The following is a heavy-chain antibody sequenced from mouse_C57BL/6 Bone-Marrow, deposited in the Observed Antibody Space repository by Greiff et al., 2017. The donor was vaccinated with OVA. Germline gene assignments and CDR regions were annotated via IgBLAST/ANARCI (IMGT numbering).Heavy chain of an antibody. D-gene: IGHD2-5*01. J-gene: IGHJ4*01. Sequence: EVKLVESGPELVKPGASVKISCKASGYSFTGYYMNWVKQSPEKSLEWIGEINPSTGGTTYNQKFKAKATLTVDKSSSTAYMQLKSLTSEDSAVYYCASPYSNYAAMDYWGQGTSVTVSS. V-gene: IGHV1-42*01. CDR1: GYSFTGYY. CDR2: INPSTGGT. CDR3: ASPYSNYAAMDY.